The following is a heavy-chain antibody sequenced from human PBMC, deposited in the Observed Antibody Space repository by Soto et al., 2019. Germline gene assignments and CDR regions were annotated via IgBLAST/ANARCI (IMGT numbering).Heavy chain of an antibody. CDR1: GFTFSSYG. V-gene: IGHV3-33*01. CDR2: IWYDGSDK. D-gene: IGHD6-13*01. Sequence: QVQLVESGGGVVQPGRSLRLSCAASGFTFSSYGMHWVRQAPGKGLEWLAVIWYDGSDKYYADSVKGRFTISRDSSKNTLYLQMNSLRAEDTAVYYCARDAEDSISWYYFDYWGQGTLVTVSS. CDR3: ARDAEDSISWYYFDY. J-gene: IGHJ4*02.